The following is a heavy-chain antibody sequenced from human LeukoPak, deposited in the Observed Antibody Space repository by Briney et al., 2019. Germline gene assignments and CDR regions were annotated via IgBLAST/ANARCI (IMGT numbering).Heavy chain of an antibody. CDR2: INPNSGGT. Sequence: ASVKVSCKASGYTFTGYYMHWVRQAPGQGLEWMGWINPNSGGTNYAQKFQGRVTITADKSTSTAYMELSSLRSEDTAVYYCARGGPDYDIPGGFDPWGQGTLVTVSS. V-gene: IGHV1-2*02. D-gene: IGHD3-9*01. J-gene: IGHJ5*02. CDR1: GYTFTGYY. CDR3: ARGGPDYDIPGGFDP.